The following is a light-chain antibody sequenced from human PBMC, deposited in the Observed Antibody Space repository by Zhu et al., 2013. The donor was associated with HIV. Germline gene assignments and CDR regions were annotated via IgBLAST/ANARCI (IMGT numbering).Light chain of an antibody. CDR1: QSVRGDF. Sequence: DIVLTQSPGTLSLSPGERATLSCRASQSVRGDFLAWYQQKPGQAPRLLISDASNRATGIPARFSGSGSGTDFTLTISSLEPEDFAVYYCQQYGSSWTFGQGTTVEIK. J-gene: IGKJ1*01. CDR3: QQYGSSWT. V-gene: IGKV3-20*01. CDR2: DAS.